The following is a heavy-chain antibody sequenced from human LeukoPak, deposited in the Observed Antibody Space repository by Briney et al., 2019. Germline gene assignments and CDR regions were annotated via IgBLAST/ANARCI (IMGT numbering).Heavy chain of an antibody. V-gene: IGHV3-72*01. D-gene: IGHD6-19*01. Sequence: HPGGSLRLSCADSGFTFSDHYMDWVRQAPGKGLEWVGRTRNKANSYTTEYAASVKGRFTISRDDSKNSLYLQMNSLKTEDTAVYYCARNTRGWSLDYWGQGTLVTVSS. CDR2: TRNKANSYTT. CDR3: ARNTRGWSLDY. CDR1: GFTFSDHY. J-gene: IGHJ4*02.